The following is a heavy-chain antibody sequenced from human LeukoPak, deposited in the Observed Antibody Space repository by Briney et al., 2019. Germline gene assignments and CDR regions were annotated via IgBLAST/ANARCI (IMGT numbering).Heavy chain of an antibody. J-gene: IGHJ5*02. CDR3: ARVNMGFLNWNYEAWFDP. Sequence: SETLSLTCTVSGGSISSYYWSWIRQPPGKGLEWIGYIYYSGSTNYNPSLKSRVTISVDTSKNQFSLKLSSVTAADTAVYYCARVNMGFLNWNYEAWFDPWGQGTLVTVSS. CDR2: IYYSGST. D-gene: IGHD1-7*01. V-gene: IGHV4-59*01. CDR1: GGSISSYY.